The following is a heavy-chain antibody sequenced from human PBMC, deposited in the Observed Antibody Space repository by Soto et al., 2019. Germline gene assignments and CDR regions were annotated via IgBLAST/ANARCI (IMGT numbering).Heavy chain of an antibody. V-gene: IGHV1-69*04. D-gene: IGHD2-8*01. J-gene: IGHJ3*02. CDR2: IIPILDIA. Sequence: QVQLVQSGAEVKKPGSSVKVSCQVSGGTFSTYGITWVRQAPGQGLEWMGRIIPILDIADHAQKFQGRVTITADTSTNTPYMELSSLRSEYKAAYYCARGAYGVGPESAFDIWCQGTMVTVSS. CDR1: GGTFSTYG. CDR3: ARGAYGVGPESAFDI.